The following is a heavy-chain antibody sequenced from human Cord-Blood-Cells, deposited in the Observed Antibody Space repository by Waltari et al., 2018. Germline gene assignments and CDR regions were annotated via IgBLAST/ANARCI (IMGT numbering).Heavy chain of an antibody. CDR3: ARDGLIAAAPYFDY. J-gene: IGHJ4*01. Sequence: QVQLQESGPGLVKPSETLSLTCAVSGYSISSGYYWGWIRQPPGKGLAWIGSIYHSGSTYSTPPLKVRVTISVDPPRNQSSLRLSLGPPADTALYYCARDGLIAAAPYFDYWGQEPWSPSPQ. D-gene: IGHD6-13*01. CDR1: GYSISSGYY. CDR2: IYHSGST. V-gene: IGHV4-38-2*01.